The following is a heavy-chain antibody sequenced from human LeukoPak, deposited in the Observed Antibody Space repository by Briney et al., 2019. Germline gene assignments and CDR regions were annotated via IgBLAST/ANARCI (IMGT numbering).Heavy chain of an antibody. V-gene: IGHV3-30*04. CDR1: GFTFSSYV. CDR2: ISYDGSNK. J-gene: IGHJ4*02. D-gene: IGHD3-22*01. Sequence: SGGSLRLSCAASGFTFSSYVMHWVRQAPGKGLEWVAVISYDGSNKYYADSVKGRFTISRGNSKNTLYLQMNSLRAEDTAVYYCARDRDSSGYFDYWGQGTLVTVSS. CDR3: ARDRDSSGYFDY.